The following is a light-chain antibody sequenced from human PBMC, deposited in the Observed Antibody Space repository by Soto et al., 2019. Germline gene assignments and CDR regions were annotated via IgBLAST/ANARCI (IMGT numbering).Light chain of an antibody. V-gene: IGKV3-15*01. Sequence: IVLTQSPATLSVSPGERATLSCRASQSVSSNFAWYQQKPGQAPRLLIYDASTRATGIPARFTGSGSGTEFTLTVSSLQSEDFAVYYCQQYNNWPPWTFGQGTKV. J-gene: IGKJ1*01. CDR3: QQYNNWPPWT. CDR2: DAS. CDR1: QSVSSN.